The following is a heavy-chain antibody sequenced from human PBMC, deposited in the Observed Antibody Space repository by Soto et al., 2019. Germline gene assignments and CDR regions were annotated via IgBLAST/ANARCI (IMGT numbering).Heavy chain of an antibody. CDR3: ARDRYSGSIDY. V-gene: IGHV3-64*01. D-gene: IGHD5-12*01. Sequence: GGSLRLSCAASGFTFSSYAMHWVRQAPGKGLEYVSAISSNGGSTYYANSVKGRFTISRDNSKNTLYLQMGSLRAEDMAVYYCARDRYSGSIDYWGQGTLVTVSS. J-gene: IGHJ4*02. CDR1: GFTFSSYA. CDR2: ISSNGGST.